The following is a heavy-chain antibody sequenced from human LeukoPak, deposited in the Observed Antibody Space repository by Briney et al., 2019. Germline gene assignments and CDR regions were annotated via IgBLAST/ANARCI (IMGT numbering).Heavy chain of an antibody. CDR1: GFIFKNAW. V-gene: IGHV3-15*04. J-gene: IGHJ4*02. D-gene: IGHD2/OR15-2a*01. CDR2: AVQTNSGGIT. CDR3: ATGFTSSAHDGY. Sequence: GGSLRLSCAASGFIFKNAWMTWVRQAPGKGLEWVGRAVQTNSGGITEYAAPVKGRFTISRDDSTSTLYLQMSSLKTEDTGVYYCATGFTSSAHDGYWGQGTLVTVS.